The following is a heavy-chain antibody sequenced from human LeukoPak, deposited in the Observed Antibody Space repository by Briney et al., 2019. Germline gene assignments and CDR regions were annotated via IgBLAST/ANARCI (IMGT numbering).Heavy chain of an antibody. CDR2: ISGSGGST. Sequence: GGSLRLSCAVSGFTFGSYAMTWFRQAPGKGLEWVSYISGSGGSTYYADSVKGRFTISRDNSKNTLYLQMNNLRAEDTAVYYCAKLTTVTTGDYWGQGTLVTVSS. CDR1: GFTFGSYA. V-gene: IGHV3-23*01. CDR3: AKLTTVTTGDY. D-gene: IGHD4-17*01. J-gene: IGHJ4*02.